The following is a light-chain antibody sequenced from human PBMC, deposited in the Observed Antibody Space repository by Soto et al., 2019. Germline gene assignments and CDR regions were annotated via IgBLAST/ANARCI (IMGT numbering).Light chain of an antibody. CDR3: QHYNGYRWT. CDR1: QTISTW. Sequence: DIQVTQSPPTLSASVGGRVTITCRASQTISTWMAWYQQKPGKAPKILIYKASSLESGVPSRFSGSGSGTEFTLTISSLRPDDFATYYCQHYNGYRWTFGQGTKVDIK. CDR2: KAS. V-gene: IGKV1-5*03. J-gene: IGKJ1*01.